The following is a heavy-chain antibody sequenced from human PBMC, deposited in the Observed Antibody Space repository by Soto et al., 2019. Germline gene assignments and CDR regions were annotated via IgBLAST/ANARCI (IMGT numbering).Heavy chain of an antibody. CDR3: ARSNWNYVRTLDY. Sequence: VQIQESGPGLVKPSGTLSLACSVSSVSVSGSYWCAWVRQPPGKGLEWIGEIDHSGHTNYNPSLKSRVTMSLDNSKNQFSLNLRSVTAADTAVYYCARSNWNYVRTLDYWGQGTQVIVSS. CDR2: IDHSGHT. D-gene: IGHD1-7*01. V-gene: IGHV4-4*02. J-gene: IGHJ4*02. CDR1: SVSVSGSYW.